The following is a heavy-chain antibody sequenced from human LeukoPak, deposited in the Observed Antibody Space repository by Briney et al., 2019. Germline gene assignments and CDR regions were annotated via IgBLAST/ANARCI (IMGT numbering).Heavy chain of an antibody. Sequence: YPGGSLRLSCAASGFTFSNYAMSWVRQAPGKGLGWVSAITGSGGNTYYADSVKGRFTISRDNSKNTLYLQMNSLRAEDTAVYYCAKWGDYDVLTGYYVSDYWGQGTLVTVSS. CDR1: GFTFSNYA. D-gene: IGHD3-9*01. CDR3: AKWGDYDVLTGYYVSDY. V-gene: IGHV3-23*01. J-gene: IGHJ4*02. CDR2: ITGSGGNT.